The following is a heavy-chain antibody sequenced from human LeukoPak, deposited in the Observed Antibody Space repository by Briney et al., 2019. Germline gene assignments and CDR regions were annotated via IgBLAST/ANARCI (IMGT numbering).Heavy chain of an antibody. J-gene: IGHJ4*02. Sequence: GGSLRLSCAASGFTFSSYWMSWVRQAPGKGLEWVANINQDGSEKYYVDSVKGRFTISRDNAKNSLYLQMNSLRPEDTAVYYCARARPSMWIDYWGQGTLVTVSS. CDR2: INQDGSEK. D-gene: IGHD5-12*01. CDR3: ARARPSMWIDY. CDR1: GFTFSSYW. V-gene: IGHV3-7*01.